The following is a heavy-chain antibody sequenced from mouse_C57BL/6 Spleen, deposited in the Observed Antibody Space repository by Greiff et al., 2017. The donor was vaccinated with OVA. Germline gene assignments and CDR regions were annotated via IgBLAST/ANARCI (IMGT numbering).Heavy chain of an antibody. V-gene: IGHV1-69*01. CDR1: GYTFTSYW. CDR3: ARGESYGTFGY. Sequence: QVQLQQPGAELVMPGASVKLSCKASGYTFTSYWMHWVKQRPGQGLEWIGEIDPSDSYTNYNQKFKGKSTLTVDKSSSTAYMQLSSLTSEDSAVYYCARGESYGTFGYWGQGTTLTVSS. CDR2: IDPSDSYT. J-gene: IGHJ2*01. D-gene: IGHD2-1*01.